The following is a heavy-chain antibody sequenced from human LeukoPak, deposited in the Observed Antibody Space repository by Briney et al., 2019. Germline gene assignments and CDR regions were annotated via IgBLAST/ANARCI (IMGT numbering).Heavy chain of an antibody. J-gene: IGHJ4*02. CDR1: GLTFDNYW. V-gene: IGHV3-7*01. Sequence: PGGSLRLSCTAFGLTFDNYWMSWVRQAPGKGLEWVANIRQDGREKYYVDSVKGRFSISRDNAKSSLYLQMNTLRAEDTAVYFCARDSYYDTCGLRLYWGQGTLVTVSS. D-gene: IGHD3-22*01. CDR3: ARDSYYDTCGLRLY. CDR2: IRQDGREK.